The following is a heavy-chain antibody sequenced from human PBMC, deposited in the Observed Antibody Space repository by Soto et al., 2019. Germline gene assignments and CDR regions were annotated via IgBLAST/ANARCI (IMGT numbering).Heavy chain of an antibody. J-gene: IGHJ1*01. CDR3: ARGSSSKSTFHGTKIEH. Sequence: QVQLVQSGAEVKKPGSSVKVSCKASGGTFSSYAISWVRQAPGQGLEWMGGIIPIFGTANYAQKFQGRVTITAEESTTTAYMELSSLRSEDTAVYYCARGSSSKSTFHGTKIEHWGQGTLVTVSS. CDR2: IIPIFGTA. V-gene: IGHV1-69*12. D-gene: IGHD6-13*01. CDR1: GGTFSSYA.